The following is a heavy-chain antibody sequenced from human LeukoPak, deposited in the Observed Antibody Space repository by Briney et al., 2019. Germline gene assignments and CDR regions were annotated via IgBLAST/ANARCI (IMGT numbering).Heavy chain of an antibody. J-gene: IGHJ6*02. D-gene: IGHD1-1*01. CDR2: ISYDGSNK. V-gene: IGHV3-30-3*01. Sequence: GRSLRLSCAASGFTFSSYAMHWVRQAPGKGLEWVAVISYDGSNKYYADSVKGRFTISRDNSKNTLYLQMNSLRAEDTAVYYSARDFPPVQLERRPYHYYGMDVWGQGTTVTVSS. CDR3: ARDFPPVQLERRPYHYYGMDV. CDR1: GFTFSSYA.